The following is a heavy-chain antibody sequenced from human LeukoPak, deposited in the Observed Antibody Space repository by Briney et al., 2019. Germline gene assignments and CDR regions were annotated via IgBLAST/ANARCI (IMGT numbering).Heavy chain of an antibody. CDR2: INPSGGST. J-gene: IGHJ6*02. CDR1: GYTFTSYY. CDR3: ARDQTDCSSTSCYNFHYGMDV. V-gene: IGHV1-46*01. D-gene: IGHD2-2*02. Sequence: ASVKVSCKASGYTFTSYYMHWVRQAPGQGLEWMGIINPSGGSTSYAQKFQGRVTMTRDTSTSTVYMELSSLRSEDTAVYYCARDQTDCSSTSCYNFHYGMDVWGQGTTVTVSS.